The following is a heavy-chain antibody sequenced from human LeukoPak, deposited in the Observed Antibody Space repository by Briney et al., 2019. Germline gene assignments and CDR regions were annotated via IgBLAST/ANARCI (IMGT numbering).Heavy chain of an antibody. D-gene: IGHD3-10*01. CDR3: ARVKAVRVRGVIISNYFDS. J-gene: IGHJ4*02. V-gene: IGHV4-4*07. CDR2: IYTSGST. Sequence: KSSETLSLTCTVSGGSISSYYWSWIRQPAGKGLEWIGRIYTSGSTNYNPSVKSRVTISVDTSRDHFSLKLSSVTAADTAVYYCARVKAVRVRGVIISNYFDSWGQGTLVTVSS. CDR1: GGSISSYY.